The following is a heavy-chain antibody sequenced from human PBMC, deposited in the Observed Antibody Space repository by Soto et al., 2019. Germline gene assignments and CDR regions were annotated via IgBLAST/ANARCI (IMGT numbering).Heavy chain of an antibody. V-gene: IGHV3-48*01. Sequence: EVQLVESGGGLVQPGGSLRLSCAASGFTFSSYSMNWVRQAPWKGLEWVSYISSSSSTIYYADSVKGRFTISRDNAKKSLFLQMMSLRAEVMSVYYCARDTPIYGSGIYYPFDDWGQGTLVTVAS. J-gene: IGHJ4*02. CDR2: ISSSSSTI. D-gene: IGHD3-10*01. CDR1: GFTFSSYS. CDR3: ARDTPIYGSGIYYPFDD.